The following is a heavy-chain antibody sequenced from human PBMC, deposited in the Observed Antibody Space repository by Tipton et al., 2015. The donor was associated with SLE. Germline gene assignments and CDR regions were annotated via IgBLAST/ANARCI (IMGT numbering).Heavy chain of an antibody. V-gene: IGHV4-38-2*02. Sequence: TLSLTCTVSGYSISTGYYWGWIRQPPGKGLEWIGNMYQTGTTDYNPSLKSRVTISVDTSKNQFSLKLNSVTAADTAVYYCARDRYAGYDPLYNWFDPWGQGTLVTVSS. CDR1: GYSISTGYY. J-gene: IGHJ5*02. D-gene: IGHD5-12*01. CDR2: MYQTGTT. CDR3: ARDRYAGYDPLYNWFDP.